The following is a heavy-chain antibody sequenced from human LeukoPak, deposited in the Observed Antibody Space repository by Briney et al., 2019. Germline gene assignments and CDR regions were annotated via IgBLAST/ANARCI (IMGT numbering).Heavy chain of an antibody. CDR2: ISASGGTT. V-gene: IGHV3-23*01. Sequence: GGSLRLSCAASGFTFSNYGISWVRQAPGKGLEWVSAISASGGTTYYADSVKGHFTISRDNSKNTLYVQMNSLRAEDTAIYYCAKALVGASYTRGAFDVWGQGTMVTVSS. CDR3: AKALVGASYTRGAFDV. J-gene: IGHJ3*01. D-gene: IGHD1-26*01. CDR1: GFTFSNYG.